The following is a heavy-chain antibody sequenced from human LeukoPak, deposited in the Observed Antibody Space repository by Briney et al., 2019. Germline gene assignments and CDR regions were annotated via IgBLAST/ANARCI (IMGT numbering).Heavy chain of an antibody. CDR3: ARTYYDVLTGYSSFDY. V-gene: IGHV3-33*01. CDR2: IWYDGSNT. D-gene: IGHD3-9*01. J-gene: IGHJ4*02. Sequence: GGSLRLSCTASGFTFSSYGMHWARQAPGKGLEWVAVIWYDGSNTYYADSVKGRFSISRDNSKNTLYLQMNSLRAEDTAVYYCARTYYDVLTGYSSFDYWGQGTLVTVSS. CDR1: GFTFSSYG.